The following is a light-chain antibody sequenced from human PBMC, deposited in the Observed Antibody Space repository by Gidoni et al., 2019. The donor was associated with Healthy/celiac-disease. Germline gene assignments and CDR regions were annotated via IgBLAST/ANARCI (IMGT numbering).Light chain of an antibody. CDR2: AAS. V-gene: IGKV1-39*01. J-gene: IGKJ1*01. Sequence: DIQIPPSPSSLSASVGDRVTITCRASQSISSYLNWYQQKPGKAPKLLIYAASSLQSGVPSRFSGSGSGTDFTLTISSLQPEDFATYYCQQSYSTPRTFGQGTKVEIK. CDR3: QQSYSTPRT. CDR1: QSISSY.